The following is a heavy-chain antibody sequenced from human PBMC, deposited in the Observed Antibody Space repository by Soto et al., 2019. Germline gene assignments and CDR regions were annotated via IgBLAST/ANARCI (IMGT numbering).Heavy chain of an antibody. Sequence: QVQLVQSGAEVKKPGASVKVSCKASGYTFTSYDINWVRQATGQGPEWMGWMNPNSGDTHYAQTCQGRVPMTRNTAISTAYMELSSLRSEDTAMYYCARWYGGNSGDYWGQGTLVTVSS. CDR1: GYTFTSYD. D-gene: IGHD2-21*02. CDR3: ARWYGGNSGDY. V-gene: IGHV1-8*01. CDR2: MNPNSGDT. J-gene: IGHJ4*02.